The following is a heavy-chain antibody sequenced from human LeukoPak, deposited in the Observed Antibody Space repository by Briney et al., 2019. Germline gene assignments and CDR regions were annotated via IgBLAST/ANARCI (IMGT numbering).Heavy chain of an antibody. CDR2: IYPGDSDT. D-gene: IGHD6-19*01. CDR3: TRLAASSGWYFWFDP. J-gene: IGHJ5*02. CDR1: GYSFTSYW. Sequence: GESLKISCEGSGYSFTSYWIGWVRQMRGKGLEWMGIIYPGDSDTRYSPSFQGQVTISADKSISTAYLQWSSLKASDTAMYYCTRLAASSGWYFWFDPWGQGTLVTVSS. V-gene: IGHV5-51*01.